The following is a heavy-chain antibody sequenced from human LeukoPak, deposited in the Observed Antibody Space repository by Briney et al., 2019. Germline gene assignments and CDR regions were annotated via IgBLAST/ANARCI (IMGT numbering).Heavy chain of an antibody. V-gene: IGHV3-43D*03. J-gene: IGHJ6*03. D-gene: IGHD6-6*01. Sequence: PGGSLRLSCAASGFTFDDYAMHWVRQAPGKGLEWVSLISWDGGSTYYADSVKGRFTISRDNSKNSLYLQMNSLRAEDTALYYCAKDGWGSSSSRYYYYYMDVWGKGTTVTVSS. CDR1: GFTFDDYA. CDR3: AKDGWGSSSSRYYYYYMDV. CDR2: ISWDGGST.